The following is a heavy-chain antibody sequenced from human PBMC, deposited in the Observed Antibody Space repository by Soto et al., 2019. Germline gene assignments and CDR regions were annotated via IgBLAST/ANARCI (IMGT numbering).Heavy chain of an antibody. D-gene: IGHD3-9*01. V-gene: IGHV1-69*12. CDR1: GGNFSSYA. J-gene: IGHJ5*01. CDR2: IIPIFGTA. CDR3: ARDGIRVLQYFDWFAY. Sequence: QVQLVQSGAEVKKPGSSVKVSCKASGGNFSSYAISWVRQVPGQGLEWMGGIIPIFGTANYAQKFQGRVTITADESTSTAYMELSSLRSEDTAAYYCARDGIRVLQYFDWFAYWGQGTLVTVSS.